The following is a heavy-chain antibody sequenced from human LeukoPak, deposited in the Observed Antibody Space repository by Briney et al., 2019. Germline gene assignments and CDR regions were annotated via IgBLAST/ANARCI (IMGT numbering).Heavy chain of an antibody. Sequence: TGGSLRLSCAGSGFTFSSYWMTWVRQAPGKGLEWVANIKKDGSAQNYVDSVKGRFSISRDNAQDSLYLQMNSLRAEDTAVYYCARWGTDYYYYYMDVWGKGTTVTVSS. CDR2: IKKDGSAQ. V-gene: IGHV3-7*03. J-gene: IGHJ6*03. CDR3: ARWGTDYYYYYMDV. CDR1: GFTFSSYW. D-gene: IGHD3-16*01.